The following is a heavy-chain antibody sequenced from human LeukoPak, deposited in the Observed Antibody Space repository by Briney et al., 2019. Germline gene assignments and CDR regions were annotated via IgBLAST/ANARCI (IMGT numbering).Heavy chain of an antibody. J-gene: IGHJ4*02. V-gene: IGHV3-7*01. CDR1: GFTFRDYL. CDR3: ARAHSSRFDY. Sequence: GGPLRLSCAACGFTFRDYLMSWVRQAPGKGLEWVANIKEDRSEKYYVESVKGRFTTSRDNAKNSVYLQMNSLRAEDTAVYYCARAHSSRFDYWGQGTLVTVSS. D-gene: IGHD6-13*01. CDR2: IKEDRSEK.